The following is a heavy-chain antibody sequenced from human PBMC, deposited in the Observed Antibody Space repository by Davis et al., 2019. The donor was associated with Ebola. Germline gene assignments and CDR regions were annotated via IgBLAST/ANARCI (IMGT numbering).Heavy chain of an antibody. J-gene: IGHJ4*02. CDR2: IYYSGST. Sequence: MPSETLSLTCTVSGGSISSSSYYWSWIRQHPGKGLEWIGYIYYSGSTYYNPSLKSQVTISVDTSKNQFSLKLSSVTAADTAVYYCARVKGYSGYGLLSPTPIFDYWGQGTLVTVSS. CDR3: ARVKGYSGYGLLSPTPIFDY. V-gene: IGHV4-31*01. CDR1: GGSISSSSYY. D-gene: IGHD5-12*01.